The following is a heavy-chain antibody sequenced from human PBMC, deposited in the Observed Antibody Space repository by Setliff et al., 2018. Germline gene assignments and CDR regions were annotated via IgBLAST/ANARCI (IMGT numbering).Heavy chain of an antibody. CDR2: INGDASTT. CDR1: GFTFGAHW. V-gene: IGHV3-74*03. D-gene: IGHD1-26*01. Sequence: GGSLRLSCAGSGFTFGAHWMHWVRQVPGKGLVWVSRINGDASTTTYADSVKGRFTISRDNAKNTLYLQMSSLRVENTAVYYCARDHIVGGTGFFDHWGQGALVTAPQ. J-gene: IGHJ4*02. CDR3: ARDHIVGGTGFFDH.